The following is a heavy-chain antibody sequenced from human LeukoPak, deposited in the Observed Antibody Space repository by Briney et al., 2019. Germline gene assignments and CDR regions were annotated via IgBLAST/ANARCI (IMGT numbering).Heavy chain of an antibody. CDR3: AKDPYRVVVATGNYLDP. Sequence: PGRSLRLSCAASGFTFSSYGTHWVRQAPGKGLEWVAVISHDGSNIYYGDSVKGRFSISRDNSKNTLYLQMNSLRVEDTAVYYCAKDPYRVVVATGNYLDPWGQGTLVTVSS. V-gene: IGHV3-30*18. D-gene: IGHD2-15*01. J-gene: IGHJ5*02. CDR1: GFTFSSYG. CDR2: ISHDGSNI.